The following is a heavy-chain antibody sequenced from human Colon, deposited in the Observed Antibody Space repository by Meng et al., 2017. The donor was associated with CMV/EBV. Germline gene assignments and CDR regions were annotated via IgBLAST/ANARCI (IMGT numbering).Heavy chain of an antibody. J-gene: IGHJ4*02. V-gene: IGHV3-33*06. D-gene: IGHD3/OR15-3a*01. CDR2: IWYNGTDK. Sequence: GCTFGGSGRSWVRRARGMGLEWVAVIWYNGTDKFYADSVKGRFTISRDNAENMVYLQMNNLRAEDTAMYCCAKDGTDRDSSYFIDNWGQGTLVTVSS. CDR1: GCTFGGSG. CDR3: AKDGTDRDSSYFIDN.